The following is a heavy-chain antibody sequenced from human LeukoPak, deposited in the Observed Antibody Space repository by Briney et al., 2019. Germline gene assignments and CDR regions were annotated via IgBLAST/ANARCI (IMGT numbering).Heavy chain of an antibody. Sequence: ASVKVSCKASGYTFTGYYMHWVRQAPGQGLEWMGWINPNSGGTNYAQKFQGRVTMTRDTSISTAYMELSRLRSEDMAVYYCARANRASKVVDYWGQGTLVTVSS. CDR1: GYTFTGYY. CDR3: ARANRASKVVDY. D-gene: IGHD2-2*01. CDR2: INPNSGGT. J-gene: IGHJ4*02. V-gene: IGHV1-2*02.